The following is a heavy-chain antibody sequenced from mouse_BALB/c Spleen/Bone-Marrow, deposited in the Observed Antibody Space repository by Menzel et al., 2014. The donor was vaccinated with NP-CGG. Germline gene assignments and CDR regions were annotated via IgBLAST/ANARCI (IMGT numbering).Heavy chain of an antibody. D-gene: IGHD2-14*01. J-gene: IGHJ3*01. V-gene: IGHV5-12*02. CDR1: GFTLSDYY. CDR2: ISNGGGST. CDR3: ARGLYYRPFAY. Sequence: EVQLVESGGGLVQPGGSLKLPCATSGFTLSDYYMYWVRQTPEKRLEWVAYISNGGGSTYYPDTVKGRFTISRDNAKNTLYLQMSRLKSEDTAMYYCARGLYYRPFAYWGQGTLVTVSA.